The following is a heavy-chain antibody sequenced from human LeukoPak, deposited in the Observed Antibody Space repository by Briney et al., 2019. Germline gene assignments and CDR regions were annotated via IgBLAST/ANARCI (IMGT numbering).Heavy chain of an antibody. D-gene: IGHD6-13*01. CDR2: ISTSGKT. CDR1: GGSISGYY. V-gene: IGHV4-4*09. Sequence: SETLSLTCTVSGGSISGYYLNWMRQPPGRGREWMGYISTSGKTNYNPSLKRRVTVPVDTSSHQFSLRLSSVTSADTAVYYCARRGGREQLIPYSLDYWGQGTLVTVSS. CDR3: ARRGGREQLIPYSLDY. J-gene: IGHJ4*02.